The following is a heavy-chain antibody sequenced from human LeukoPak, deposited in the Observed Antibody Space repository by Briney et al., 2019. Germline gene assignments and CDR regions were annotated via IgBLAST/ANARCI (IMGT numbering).Heavy chain of an antibody. CDR3: ARVLFSMVRGVIPVPYYFDY. CDR2: ISAYNGNT. D-gene: IGHD3-10*01. V-gene: IGHV1-18*01. CDR1: GGTFSSYA. Sequence: ASVKVSCKASGGTFSSYAISWVRQAPGQGLEWMGWISAYNGNTNYAQKLQGRVTMTTDTSTSTAYMELRSLRSDDTAVYYCARVLFSMVRGVIPVPYYFDYWGQGTLVTVSS. J-gene: IGHJ4*02.